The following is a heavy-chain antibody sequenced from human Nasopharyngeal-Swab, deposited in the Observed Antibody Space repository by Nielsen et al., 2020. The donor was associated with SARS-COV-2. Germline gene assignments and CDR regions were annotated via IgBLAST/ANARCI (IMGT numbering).Heavy chain of an antibody. CDR2: ISAYNGNT. Sequence: ASVKVSCKASGYTFTSYGISWVRQAPGQGLEWMGWISAYNGNTNYAQKLQGRVTMTTDTSTSTAYMELRSLRSDDTAVYYCARAPRAPRVVVVPAAIWFDPWGQGTLVTVSS. CDR1: GYTFTSYG. D-gene: IGHD2-2*01. CDR3: ARAPRAPRVVVVPAAIWFDP. V-gene: IGHV1-18*01. J-gene: IGHJ5*02.